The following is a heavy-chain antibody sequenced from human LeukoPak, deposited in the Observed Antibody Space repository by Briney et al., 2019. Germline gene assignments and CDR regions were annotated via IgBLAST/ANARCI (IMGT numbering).Heavy chain of an antibody. CDR1: GFTFSSYW. J-gene: IGHJ5*02. V-gene: IGHV3-7*01. D-gene: IGHD6-6*01. Sequence: PGGSLRLSCAASGFTFSSYWMSWVRQSPGKGLEWVANIKPDGSEKYFMDSVKGRFTISRDNAKNSLYLQMNSLRAEDTAVYYCARDPYSSSSAWFDPWGQGTLVTVSS. CDR3: ARDPYSSSSAWFDP. CDR2: IKPDGSEK.